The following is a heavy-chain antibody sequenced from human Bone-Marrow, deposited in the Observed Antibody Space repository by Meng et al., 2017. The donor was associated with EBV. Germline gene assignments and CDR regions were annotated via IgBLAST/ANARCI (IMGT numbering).Heavy chain of an antibody. CDR1: GFTFSDYH. J-gene: IGHJ5*02. CDR2: IGRSDNTV. V-gene: IGHV3-11*01. D-gene: IGHD2-2*01. Sequence: QVGLVESGGSQVKPGGSLRLSCAVSGFTFSDYHMSWIRQAPGKGLEWVSHIGRSDNTVYYADSVKGRFTISRDNAKNSLYLQMNSLRAEDTAVYYCARGDILVGYNWFDPWGQGTLVTVSS. CDR3: ARGDILVGYNWFDP.